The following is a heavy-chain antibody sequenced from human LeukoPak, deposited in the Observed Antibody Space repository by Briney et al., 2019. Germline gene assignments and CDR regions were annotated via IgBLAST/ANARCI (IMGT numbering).Heavy chain of an antibody. D-gene: IGHD3-16*01. CDR1: GFTFSSYA. CDR3: ARLLGGSYFDY. Sequence: GGSLRLSCAASGFTFSSYAMNWVRQAPGKGLEWVSYISSGGSTIYYADSVKGRFTISRDNAKNSLFLQMNSLRAEDSAVYYCARLLGGSYFDYWGQGTLVTVSS. CDR2: ISSGGSTI. J-gene: IGHJ4*02. V-gene: IGHV3-48*03.